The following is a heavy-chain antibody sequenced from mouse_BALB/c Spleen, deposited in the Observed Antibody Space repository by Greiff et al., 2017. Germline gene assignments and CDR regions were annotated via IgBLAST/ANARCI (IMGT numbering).Heavy chain of an antibody. J-gene: IGHJ4*01. D-gene: IGHD3-3*01. CDR3: ARLDGTRAMDY. V-gene: IGHV1-87*01. CDR2: IYPGDGDT. Sequence: QVQLQQSGAELARPGASVKLSCKASGYTFTSYWMQWVKQRPGQGLEWIGAIYPGDGDTRYTQKFKGKATLTADKSSSTAYMQLSSLASEDSAVYYCARLDGTRAMDYWGQGTSVTVSS. CDR1: GYTFTSYW.